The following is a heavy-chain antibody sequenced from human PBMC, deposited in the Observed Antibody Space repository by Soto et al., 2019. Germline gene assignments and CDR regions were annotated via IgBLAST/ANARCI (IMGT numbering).Heavy chain of an antibody. J-gene: IGHJ4*02. D-gene: IGHD5-18*01. V-gene: IGHV3-30*18. CDR1: GFTFSSYG. CDR2: ISYDESKK. CDR3: AKDYYRGYNYAHDY. Sequence: GGSLRLSCAASGFTFSSYGMHWVRQALGKGLEWVSLISYDESKKFYAESVKGRFTISRDNSKNTVYLQMNSLRGEDTAVYYCAKDYYRGYNYAHDYWGQGTLVTVSS.